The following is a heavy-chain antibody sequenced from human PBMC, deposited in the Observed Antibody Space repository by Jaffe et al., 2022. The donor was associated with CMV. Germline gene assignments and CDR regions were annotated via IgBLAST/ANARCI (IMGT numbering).Heavy chain of an antibody. V-gene: IGHV3-30*18. CDR3: AKEVSTTVTTSFDY. D-gene: IGHD4-17*01. J-gene: IGHJ4*02. Sequence: QVHLVESGGGVVQPGRSLRLSCAASGFTFSNYGMHWVRQAPGKGLEWVAVISADENNKHYGDSVKGRFTISRDNSKNTLYLQMNSLRAEDTAVYYCAKEVSTTVTTSFDYWGQGTLVTVSS. CDR2: ISADENNK. CDR1: GFTFSNYG.